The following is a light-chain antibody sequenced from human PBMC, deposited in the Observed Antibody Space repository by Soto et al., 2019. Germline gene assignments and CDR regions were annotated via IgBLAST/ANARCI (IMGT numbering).Light chain of an antibody. CDR1: QSVSSN. J-gene: IGKJ2*01. Sequence: DTVMTQSPATLSVSPGERATLSCRASQSVSSNLAWYQQKPGQAPRLLIYGASTRATGIPARFSGSGSGTAFTLTISSLQSADFAAYYCQQYNNWPPYTFGQGTKLEIK. CDR2: GAS. V-gene: IGKV3-15*01. CDR3: QQYNNWPPYT.